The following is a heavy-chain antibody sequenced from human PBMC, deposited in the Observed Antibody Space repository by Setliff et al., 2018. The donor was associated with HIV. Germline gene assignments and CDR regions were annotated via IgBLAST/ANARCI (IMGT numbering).Heavy chain of an antibody. CDR1: GFTFNHYA. V-gene: IGHV1-69*10. Sequence: ASVKVSCKASGFTFNHYALSWVRQAPGQRPEWMGGTIPMSDIPNYAQNFQGRVTITADHSTTTTYMELSSLSSEDTAVYYCVRVGPWYYGRSGYLASWDYWGQGTQVTVTS. CDR3: VRVGPWYYGRSGYLASWDY. CDR2: TIPMSDIP. D-gene: IGHD3-22*01. J-gene: IGHJ4*02.